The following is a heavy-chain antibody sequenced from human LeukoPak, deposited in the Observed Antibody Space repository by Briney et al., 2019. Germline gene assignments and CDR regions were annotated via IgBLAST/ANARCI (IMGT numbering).Heavy chain of an antibody. CDR1: GGSISSSSYY. CDR3: ARRAIFGVVIIRGYFDY. J-gene: IGHJ4*02. Sequence: SETLSLTCTVSGGSISSSSYYWGWIRQPPGKGLEWIGSIYYSGSTYYNPSLKSRVTISVDTSKNQFSLKLSSVTAADTPVYYCARRAIFGVVIIRGYFDYWGQGTLVTVSS. D-gene: IGHD3-3*01. CDR2: IYYSGST. V-gene: IGHV4-39*01.